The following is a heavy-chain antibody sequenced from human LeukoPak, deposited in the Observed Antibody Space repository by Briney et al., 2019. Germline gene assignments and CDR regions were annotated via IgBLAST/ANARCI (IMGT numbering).Heavy chain of an antibody. J-gene: IGHJ5*02. Sequence: PSETLSLTCTVSGGSISSYYWSWIRQPPGKGLEWIGYIYYSESTNYNPSLKSRVTISVDTSKNQFSLKLSSVTAADTAVYYCARGSRGFGELIPRNWFDPWGQGTLVTVSS. V-gene: IGHV4-59*01. D-gene: IGHD3-10*01. CDR2: IYYSEST. CDR1: GGSISSYY. CDR3: ARGSRGFGELIPRNWFDP.